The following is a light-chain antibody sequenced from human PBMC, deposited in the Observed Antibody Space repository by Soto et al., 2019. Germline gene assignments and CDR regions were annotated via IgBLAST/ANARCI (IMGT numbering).Light chain of an antibody. Sequence: DIQMTQSPSTLSASVGDRVTITCRASQSISSWLAWYQQKLGRAPRLLIYDASSLESGVPSRFSGSGYGTEFTLTISSLQPEDIATYYCQQYSHLITFGQGTRLEI. J-gene: IGKJ5*01. CDR1: QSISSW. CDR2: DAS. V-gene: IGKV1-5*01. CDR3: QQYSHLIT.